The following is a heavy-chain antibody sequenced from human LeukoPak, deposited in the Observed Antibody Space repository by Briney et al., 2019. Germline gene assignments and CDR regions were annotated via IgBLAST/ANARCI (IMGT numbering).Heavy chain of an antibody. D-gene: IGHD2-21*02. CDR2: IIPIFGTA. CDR3: ARAHLNKYCSADCFDWFDP. J-gene: IGHJ5*02. V-gene: IGHV1-69*05. Sequence: ASVKVSCKASGGTFSSYAISWVRQAPRQGLEWMGRIIPIFGTANYAQKFQGRVTITTDESTSTAYMELSSLRSEDTAVYYCARAHLNKYCSADCFDWFDPWGQGTLVTVSS. CDR1: GGTFSSYA.